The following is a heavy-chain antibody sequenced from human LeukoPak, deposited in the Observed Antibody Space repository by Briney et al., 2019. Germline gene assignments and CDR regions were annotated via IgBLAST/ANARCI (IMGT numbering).Heavy chain of an antibody. CDR1: GFTFASYA. Sequence: GGSLRLSCAASGFTFASYAMSWVRQAPGKGLEWVSGISGSGGIAYYADSVKGRFTFSRENSKNTLYLQMNSLRVEDTAVYYCAKDHEQWLVRGYFDYWGQGTLVTVSS. D-gene: IGHD6-19*01. CDR2: ISGSGGIA. J-gene: IGHJ4*02. CDR3: AKDHEQWLVRGYFDY. V-gene: IGHV3-23*01.